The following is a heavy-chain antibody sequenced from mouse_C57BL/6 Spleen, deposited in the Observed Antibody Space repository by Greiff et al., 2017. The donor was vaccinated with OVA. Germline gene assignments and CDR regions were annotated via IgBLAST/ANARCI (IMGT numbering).Heavy chain of an antibody. CDR2: IDPSDSYT. CDR1: GYTFTSYW. CDR3: ARLDSNYVWFAY. D-gene: IGHD2-5*01. J-gene: IGHJ3*01. V-gene: IGHV1-69*01. Sequence: QVQLQQPGAELVMPGASVKLSCKASGYTFTSYWMHWVKQRPGQGLEWIGEIDPSDSYTNYKQKFKGKSTVTVDKSSSTAYMQLSSLTSEDSAVYYCARLDSNYVWFAYWGKGTLVTVSA.